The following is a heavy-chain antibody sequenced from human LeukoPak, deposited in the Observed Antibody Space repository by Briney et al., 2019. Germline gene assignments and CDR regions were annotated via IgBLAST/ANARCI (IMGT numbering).Heavy chain of an antibody. Sequence: SETLSLTCTVSGGSINNYYWSWIRQPPGKGLEWIGYIYTSGSTNYNPSLKSRVTISVDTSKNQFSLKLSSVTAADTAVYYCARNRGVVTSFDPWGQGTLVTVSS. CDR1: GGSINNYY. V-gene: IGHV4-4*09. J-gene: IGHJ5*02. CDR3: ARNRGVVTSFDP. D-gene: IGHD3-10*01. CDR2: IYTSGST.